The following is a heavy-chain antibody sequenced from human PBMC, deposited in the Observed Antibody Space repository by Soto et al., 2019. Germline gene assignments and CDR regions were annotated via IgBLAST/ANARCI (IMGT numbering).Heavy chain of an antibody. J-gene: IGHJ4*02. CDR1: GGSISSYY. D-gene: IGHD1-1*01. V-gene: IGHV4-59*01. Sequence: SETLSLTCTVSGGSISSYYWSWIRQPPGKGLEWIGYIYYSGSTNYNPSLKSRVTISVDTSKNQFSLKLSSVTAADTAVYYCARGTGTTSEGSLFDYWGQGTLVTVSS. CDR2: IYYSGST. CDR3: ARGTGTTSEGSLFDY.